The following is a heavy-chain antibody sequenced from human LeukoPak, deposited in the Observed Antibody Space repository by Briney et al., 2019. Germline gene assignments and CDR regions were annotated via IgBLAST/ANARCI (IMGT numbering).Heavy chain of an antibody. Sequence: GAALKISCKGSGYSFNSYWISWVRPLPGKGLEWMGRIDPSDSYTNYSPSFQGHVTISADKSISTAYLQWSSLKASDTAMYYCARHDYGDLPFFDYWGQGTLVTVSS. CDR1: GYSFNSYW. J-gene: IGHJ4*02. CDR2: IDPSDSYT. V-gene: IGHV5-10-1*01. D-gene: IGHD4-17*01. CDR3: ARHDYGDLPFFDY.